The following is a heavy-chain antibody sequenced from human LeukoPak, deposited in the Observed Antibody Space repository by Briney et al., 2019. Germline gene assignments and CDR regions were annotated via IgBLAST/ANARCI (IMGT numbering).Heavy chain of an antibody. D-gene: IGHD2-8*01. J-gene: IGHJ6*03. CDR1: GFTFDDYG. Sequence: GGSLRLSCAASGFTFDDYGTSWVRQAPGKGLEWVSGFNWNGGSTGYADSVKGRFTISRDNAKNSLYLQMNSLRAEDTALYYCAREDCTNGVCPLDYYMDVWGKGTTVTVSS. CDR3: AREDCTNGVCPLDYYMDV. V-gene: IGHV3-20*04. CDR2: FNWNGGST.